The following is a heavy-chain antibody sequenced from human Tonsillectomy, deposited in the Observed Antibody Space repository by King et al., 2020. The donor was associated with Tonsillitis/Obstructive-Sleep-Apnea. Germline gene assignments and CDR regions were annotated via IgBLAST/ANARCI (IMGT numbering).Heavy chain of an antibody. V-gene: IGHV4-31*03. D-gene: IGHD3-3*01. CDR3: ARGGITIFGVVISGYYYYYMDV. J-gene: IGHJ6*03. CDR1: RRSTRSGGDY. CDR2: IYYSGST. Sequence: QLQESGPGLVKPSQTLSPTCTVSRRSTRSGGDYWSWFRQHPGKGLEGIGDIYYSGSTYYNPSLKSRVMIKVDTTKNQFSLQLSSVTAADTTVYYCARGGITIFGVVISGYYYYYMDVWGKGTTVTVSS.